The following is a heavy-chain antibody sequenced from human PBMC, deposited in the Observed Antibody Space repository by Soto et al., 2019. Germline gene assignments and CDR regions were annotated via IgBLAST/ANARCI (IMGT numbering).Heavy chain of an antibody. CDR3: AKDLLQWLVVEHDAFDT. J-gene: IGHJ3*02. CDR1: GFTFTTYG. Sequence: EVQLLESGGGLVQPGGSLRLSCAASGFTFTTYGMNWVRQAPGKGLEWVSGISASGDSTFNADSVKGRFTISRDNSKNTLYLQMNSLRAEVTAVYYCAKDLLQWLVVEHDAFDTWGQGTMVTVSS. CDR2: ISASGDST. D-gene: IGHD6-19*01. V-gene: IGHV3-23*01.